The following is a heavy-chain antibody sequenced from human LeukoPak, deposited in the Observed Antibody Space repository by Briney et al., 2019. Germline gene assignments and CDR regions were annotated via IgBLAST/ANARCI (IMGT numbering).Heavy chain of an antibody. CDR2: MNPNSGNT. CDR3: ARGESGSYYPPPDKWVYFDY. J-gene: IGHJ4*02. D-gene: IGHD1-26*01. V-gene: IGHV1-8*01. Sequence: ASVKVSCKASGYTFTSYDINWVRQATGQGLEWMGWMNPNSGNTGYAQKFQGRVTMTRNTSISTAYMELSSLRSEDTAVYYCARGESGSYYPPPDKWVYFDYWGQGTLVTVSS. CDR1: GYTFTSYD.